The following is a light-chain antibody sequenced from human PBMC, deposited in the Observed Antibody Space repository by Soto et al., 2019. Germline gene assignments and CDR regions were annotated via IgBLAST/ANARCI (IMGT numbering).Light chain of an antibody. V-gene: IGKV1-9*01. Sequence: IQLTQSPSSLSASVGDIVTITCRASQAINSYLAWYQQEPGKAPKLIIYGGSTLQSGVPSRFSGSGSGTDFTLPISSLQSEDFATYYGQHLNAFPLTFGGGTKVEI. CDR2: GGS. J-gene: IGKJ4*01. CDR3: QHLNAFPLT. CDR1: QAINSY.